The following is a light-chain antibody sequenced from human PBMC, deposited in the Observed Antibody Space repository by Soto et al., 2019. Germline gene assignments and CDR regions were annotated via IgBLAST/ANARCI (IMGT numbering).Light chain of an antibody. Sequence: EIVLTQSPATLSLSPGERAALSCRASQSVGSHLAWYQQKPGQAPRLLIYDASDRATGIPDWFSGSGSGTDFTLTISCLETEDLAVYYCQHPTNWPPVTFGQGTRREIK. CDR1: QSVGSH. CDR2: DAS. V-gene: IGKV3-11*01. J-gene: IGKJ5*01. CDR3: QHPTNWPPVT.